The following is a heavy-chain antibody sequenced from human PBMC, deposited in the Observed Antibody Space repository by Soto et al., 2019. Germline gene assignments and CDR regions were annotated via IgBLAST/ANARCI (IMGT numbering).Heavy chain of an antibody. V-gene: IGHV3-53*01. CDR1: GFTINNNY. Sequence: EVQLVESGGGLIQPGGSLRLSCAASGFTINNNYMTWVRQAPGKGLEWVSVLYRNGSAYYSDSVRGRFSISRDNSKNTLSLQMGRLRAEDTAVYFFTSGLVPITNWGQGTLVTVSS. D-gene: IGHD1-20*01. J-gene: IGHJ4*02. CDR2: LYRNGSA. CDR3: TSGLVPITN.